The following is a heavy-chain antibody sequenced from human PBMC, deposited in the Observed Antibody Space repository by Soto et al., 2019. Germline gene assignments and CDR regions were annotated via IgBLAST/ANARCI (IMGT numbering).Heavy chain of an antibody. Sequence: GGSLRLSCAASVFPFSSYGMHWVRQAPGRGLEWVSYISTSSSTIYYADSVKGRFTISRDNAKNSLYLQMNSLRAEDTAVYYCARWNYDTTGYYKGALDYWGQGTLVTVSS. D-gene: IGHD3-22*01. CDR3: ARWNYDTTGYYKGALDY. J-gene: IGHJ4*02. CDR2: ISTSSSTI. V-gene: IGHV3-48*01. CDR1: VFPFSSYG.